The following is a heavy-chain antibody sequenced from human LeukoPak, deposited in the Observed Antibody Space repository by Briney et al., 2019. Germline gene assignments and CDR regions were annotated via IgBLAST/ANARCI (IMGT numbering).Heavy chain of an antibody. D-gene: IGHD3-10*01. CDR1: GYTFTIYG. CDR2: ISAYNGNT. J-gene: IGHJ6*03. V-gene: IGHV1-18*01. CDR3: ARFLTMGYFMDV. Sequence: ASETVSCKASGYTFTIYGISWVRHAPGQGLEWMGWISAYNGNTNYAQKLQGRVTMTTDTSTSTAYMELRSLRSDDTAVYYCARFLTMGYFMDVWGKGTTVTVSS.